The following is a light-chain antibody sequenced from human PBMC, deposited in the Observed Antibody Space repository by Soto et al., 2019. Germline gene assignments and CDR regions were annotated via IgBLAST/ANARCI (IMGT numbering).Light chain of an antibody. V-gene: IGKV1-9*01. CDR2: GAS. Sequence: IQLTQSPSSLSASVGDRVTITCRASQGISSFLAWYQQKPGRAPKLLIYGASTLQSGVPSRFSGSGSGTDFTLTISSLQPEDFTTYYCQQLNSFPIAFGPGTKVEIQ. J-gene: IGKJ3*01. CDR3: QQLNSFPIA. CDR1: QGISSF.